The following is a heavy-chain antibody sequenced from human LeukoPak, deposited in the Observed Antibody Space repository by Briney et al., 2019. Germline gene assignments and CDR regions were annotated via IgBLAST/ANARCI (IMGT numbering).Heavy chain of an antibody. J-gene: IGHJ4*02. Sequence: SETLSLTCSVSGGSISRSSYYWGWIRQPPGKGLEWIGSLYNTETTYYNPSLQSRVTISVDTSKNQLSLKLSSVTAADTAVYDCARHPTLTSGGNFYYWGQGTLVTVSS. CDR3: ARHPTLTSGGNFYY. CDR1: GGSISRSSYY. CDR2: LYNTETT. D-gene: IGHD1-14*01. V-gene: IGHV4-39*01.